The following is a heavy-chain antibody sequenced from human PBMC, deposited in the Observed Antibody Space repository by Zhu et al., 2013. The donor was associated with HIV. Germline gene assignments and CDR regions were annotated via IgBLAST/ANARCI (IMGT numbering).Heavy chain of an antibody. Sequence: QVQLVQSGAEVKKPGASVKVSCKTSGFTFIAYYIHWVRQAPGQGLEWMGWINPNNGGTNYAQKFQGRVTMTRDTSTSTVYMELSSLRSEDTAVYYCARDGGYYYDSSGYYYGNWFDPWGQGTLVTVSS. CDR2: INPNNGGT. CDR1: GFTFIAYY. CDR3: ARDGGYYYDSSGYYYGNWFDP. V-gene: IGHV1-2*02. D-gene: IGHD3-22*01. J-gene: IGHJ5*02.